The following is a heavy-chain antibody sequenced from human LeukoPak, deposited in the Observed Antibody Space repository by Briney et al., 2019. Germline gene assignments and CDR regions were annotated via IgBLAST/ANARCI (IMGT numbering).Heavy chain of an antibody. J-gene: IGHJ4*02. CDR1: GFTFSRFT. CDR3: ARGYGSGSLGFDY. CDR2: ISSGSSYI. Sequence: GGSLRLSCAASGFTFSRFTMNWVRQAPGKGLEWVSSISSGSSYIYYADSVKGRFTISGDNAKNSLYLQMNSLRAEDTAVYYCARGYGSGSLGFDYWGQGALVTVSS. V-gene: IGHV3-21*01. D-gene: IGHD3-10*01.